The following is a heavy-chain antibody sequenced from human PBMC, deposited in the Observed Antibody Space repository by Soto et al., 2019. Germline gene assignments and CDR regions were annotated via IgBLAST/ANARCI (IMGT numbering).Heavy chain of an antibody. D-gene: IGHD2-8*01. Sequence: GGSLRLSCAASGFTFSAYSMNWVRQTPGKGLEWISYITSSGNGIYYADSVEGRFTISRDNARYSLYLQMDSLGAEDTAVYYCTRDPHALDYWGQGTVVTVSS. CDR3: TRDPHALDY. CDR1: GFTFSAYS. CDR2: ITSSGNGI. V-gene: IGHV3-48*01. J-gene: IGHJ4*02.